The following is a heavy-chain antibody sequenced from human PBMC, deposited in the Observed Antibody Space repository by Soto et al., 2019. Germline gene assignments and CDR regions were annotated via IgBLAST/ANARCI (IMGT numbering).Heavy chain of an antibody. CDR3: SRLAHSAEYYSCFTGYHFYFDH. CDR2: IYYTGIP. Sequence: QLQLQDSGPRLVKPSETLSLTCTVSGASISDADFYWGWIRRPPGKDLAWIGTIYYTGIPYYNSSLKSRGSLSVDTSRNEVSLTLSSVTAADTAVYFCSRLAHSAEYYSCFTGYHFYFDHWDQGTLVTVSS. CDR1: GASISDADFY. J-gene: IGHJ4*02. D-gene: IGHD3-9*01. V-gene: IGHV4-39*01.